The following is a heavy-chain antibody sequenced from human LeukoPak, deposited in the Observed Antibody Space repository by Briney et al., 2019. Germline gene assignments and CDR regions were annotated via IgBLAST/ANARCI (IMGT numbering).Heavy chain of an antibody. V-gene: IGHV3-74*01. Sequence: GGSLRLSCAASGFTFSSYWMHWVRQAPGKGLVWVSRINTDGSSTSYADSVKGRFTISRDNAKNTLYLQMNSLRAKDTAVYYCARGGYYDFWSGQLKPDAFDIWGQGTMVTVSS. CDR2: INTDGSST. J-gene: IGHJ3*02. CDR1: GFTFSSYW. D-gene: IGHD3-3*01. CDR3: ARGGYYDFWSGQLKPDAFDI.